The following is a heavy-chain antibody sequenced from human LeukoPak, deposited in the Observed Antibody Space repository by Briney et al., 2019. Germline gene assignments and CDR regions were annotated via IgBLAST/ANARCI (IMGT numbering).Heavy chain of an antibody. CDR1: GFTFSSYA. CDR3: AKDFDGSTWFGRNYMDV. D-gene: IGHD6-13*01. J-gene: IGHJ6*03. Sequence: GGSLRLSCAASGFTFSSYAMCWVRKAPGKGLEWVSGISGSGGSTYYLDSVKGRFTISRDNSKNTLYLQMNSLGAEDTAVYYCAKDFDGSTWFGRNYMDVWGKGTTVTVSS. V-gene: IGHV3-23*01. CDR2: ISGSGGST.